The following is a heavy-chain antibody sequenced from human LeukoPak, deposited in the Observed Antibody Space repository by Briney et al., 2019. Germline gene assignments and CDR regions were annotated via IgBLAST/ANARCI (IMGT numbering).Heavy chain of an antibody. J-gene: IGHJ4*02. Sequence: SVKVSCKASGYAFTSYGISWVRQAPGQGLEWMGGIIPIFGTANYAQKFQGRVTITADESTSTAYMELSSLRSEDTAVYYCARGDYYDGSGYYSNWGQGTLVTVSS. CDR1: GYAFTSYG. V-gene: IGHV1-69*13. CDR2: IIPIFGTA. D-gene: IGHD3-22*01. CDR3: ARGDYYDGSGYYSN.